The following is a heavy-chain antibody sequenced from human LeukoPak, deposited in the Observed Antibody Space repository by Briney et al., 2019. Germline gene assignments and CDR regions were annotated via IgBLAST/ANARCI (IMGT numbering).Heavy chain of an antibody. CDR1: GGSFSGYN. CDR2: INHSGST. V-gene: IGHV4-34*01. Sequence: SETLSLTCAVYGGSFSGYNWSWIRQPPGKGLEWIGEINHSGSTNYNPSLKSRVTISVDTSKNQFSLKLSSVTAADTAVYYCAGNPQDGLNFDYWGQGTLVTVSS. J-gene: IGHJ4*02. CDR3: AGNPQDGLNFDY. D-gene: IGHD1-14*01.